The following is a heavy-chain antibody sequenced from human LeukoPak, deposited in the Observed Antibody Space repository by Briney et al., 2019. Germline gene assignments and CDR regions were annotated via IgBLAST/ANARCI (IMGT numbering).Heavy chain of an antibody. V-gene: IGHV1-18*01. J-gene: IGHJ6*03. CDR3: ARELSKPAEDYYYYMDV. D-gene: IGHD3-16*02. CDR2: ISAYNGNT. Sequence: ASVKVSCKASGYTFTSYGISWVRQAPGQGLEWMGWISAYNGNTNYAQKLQGRVTMTTDTSTSTAYMELRSLRSDDTAVYYCARELSKPAEDYYYYMDVWGKGTTVTVSS. CDR1: GYTFTSYG.